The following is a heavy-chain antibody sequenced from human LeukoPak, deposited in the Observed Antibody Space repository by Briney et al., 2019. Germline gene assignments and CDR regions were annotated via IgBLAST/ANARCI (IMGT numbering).Heavy chain of an antibody. CDR3: ADGYNSGRFDY. CDR1: GGTFSSYA. V-gene: IGHV1-69*13. Sequence: SVKVSCKASGGTFSSYAISWVRQAPGQGLEWMGGIIPIFGTANYAQKFQGRVAITADESTSTAYMELSSLRSEDTAVYYCADGYNSGRFDYWGQGTLVTVSS. D-gene: IGHD5-24*01. J-gene: IGHJ4*02. CDR2: IIPIFGTA.